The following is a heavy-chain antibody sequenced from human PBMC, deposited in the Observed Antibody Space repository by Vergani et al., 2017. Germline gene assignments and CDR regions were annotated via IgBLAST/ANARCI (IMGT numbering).Heavy chain of an antibody. D-gene: IGHD2-8*01. CDR1: GFSFNSYG. CDR2: IKSDGSIT. Sequence: DVHLAESGGGFFQPGGSLRLSCSASGFSFNSYGMHWVRQVPGKGLLWVSRIKSDGSITVYADSVKGRFTISRDNAQNTLYLQMNSLRVEDTGVYYCARARCMETSYMSNWLESWGQGTLVTRSS. CDR3: ARARCMETSYMSNWLES. J-gene: IGHJ4*01. V-gene: IGHV3-74*01.